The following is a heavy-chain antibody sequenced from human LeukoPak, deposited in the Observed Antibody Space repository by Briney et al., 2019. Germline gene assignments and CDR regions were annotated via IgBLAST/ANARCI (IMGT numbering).Heavy chain of an antibody. D-gene: IGHD6-13*01. CDR3: AKDLLRSRYSSSWYTPYDY. Sequence: PGGSLRLSCAASGFTFSSYAMSWVRQAPGKGLEWVSAISGSGGSTYYADSVKGRFTISRDNSKNTLYPQMNSLRAEDTAVYYCAKDLLRSRYSSSWYTPYDYWGQGTLVTVSS. J-gene: IGHJ4*02. V-gene: IGHV3-23*01. CDR2: ISGSGGST. CDR1: GFTFSSYA.